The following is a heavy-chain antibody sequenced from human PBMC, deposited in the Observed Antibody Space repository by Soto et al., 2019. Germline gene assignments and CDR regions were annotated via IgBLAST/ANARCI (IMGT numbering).Heavy chain of an antibody. V-gene: IGHV3-53*01. J-gene: IGHJ4*02. CDR1: GFTVGSNY. D-gene: IGHD3-9*01. CDR2: IYSGGST. CDR3: ARDKDWAFDY. Sequence: SLRLSCAASGFTVGSNYMSWVRQAPGKGLEWVSVIYSGGSTYYADSVKGRFTVSRDNAKNSLFLLLNSLRAEDTAVYYCARDKDWAFDYWGQGTLVTVSS.